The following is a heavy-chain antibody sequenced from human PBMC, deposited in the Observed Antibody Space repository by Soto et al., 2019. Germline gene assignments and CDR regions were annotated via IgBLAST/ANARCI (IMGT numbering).Heavy chain of an antibody. Sequence: ASVKVSCKVSGYTLTELSMHWVRQAPGKGLEWMGGFDPEDGETIYAQKFQGRVTMTEDTSTDTAYMELSSLRSEDTAVYYCATLYDSSGYYGLYFDYWGQGTLVTVSS. CDR1: GYTLTELS. CDR3: ATLYDSSGYYGLYFDY. J-gene: IGHJ4*02. CDR2: FDPEDGET. D-gene: IGHD3-22*01. V-gene: IGHV1-24*01.